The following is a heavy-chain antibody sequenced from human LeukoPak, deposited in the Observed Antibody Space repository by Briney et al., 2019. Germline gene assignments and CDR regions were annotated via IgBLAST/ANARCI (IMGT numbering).Heavy chain of an antibody. J-gene: IGHJ4*02. Sequence: ASVKVSCKASGGTFSSYAISWVRQAPGQGLEWMGGIIPIFGTANYAQKFQGRVTITTDESTSTAYMELSSLRSEDTAVYYCARDQYDSSGYHFSDYWGQGTLVTVSS. CDR3: ARDQYDSSGYHFSDY. CDR1: GGTFSSYA. D-gene: IGHD3-22*01. CDR2: IIPIFGTA. V-gene: IGHV1-69*05.